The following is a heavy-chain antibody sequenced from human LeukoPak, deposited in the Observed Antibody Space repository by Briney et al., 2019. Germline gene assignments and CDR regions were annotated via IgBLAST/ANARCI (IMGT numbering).Heavy chain of an antibody. V-gene: IGHV4-61*02. CDR3: ARERGRIVVVIDY. D-gene: IGHD3-22*01. Sequence: PSETLSLTCTVSGGSISSGSYYWSWIRQPAGKGLEWIGRIYTSGSNNYNPSLKSRVTISVATSKNQFALKLSSVTAADTAVYYCARERGRIVVVIDYWGQGTLVTVSS. CDR2: IYTSGSN. J-gene: IGHJ4*02. CDR1: GGSISSGSYY.